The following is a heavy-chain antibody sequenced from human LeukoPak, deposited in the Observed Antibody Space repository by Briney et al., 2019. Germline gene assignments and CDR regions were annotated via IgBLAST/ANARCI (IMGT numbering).Heavy chain of an antibody. CDR2: ISYSGST. Sequence: PSETLSLTCTVSGGSISSYYWSWIRQPPGKGLEWIGYISYSGSTNYNPSLKSRVTISVDRSKNQFSLKLSSVTAADTAVYYCATYDILTGTFDYWGQGTLVTVSS. V-gene: IGHV4-59*12. CDR1: GGSISSYY. J-gene: IGHJ4*02. D-gene: IGHD3-9*01. CDR3: ATYDILTGTFDY.